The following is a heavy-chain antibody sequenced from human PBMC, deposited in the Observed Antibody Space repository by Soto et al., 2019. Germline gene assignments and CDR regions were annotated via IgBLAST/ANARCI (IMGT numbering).Heavy chain of an antibody. CDR1: GYYGSRGPYF. J-gene: IGHJ4*02. CDR2: IYHIGST. Sequence: SITCKVSGYYGSRGPYFRSWCRQHPGKEMDWIGYIYHIGSTYYNPSLKSRVTISVDRSKNQFSLKLSSVTAADTAVYYCARYRALLYYYDSSGQTRGVFDYWVQGTLV. V-gene: IGHV4-30-2*01. D-gene: IGHD3-22*01. CDR3: ARYRALLYYYDSSGQTRGVFDY.